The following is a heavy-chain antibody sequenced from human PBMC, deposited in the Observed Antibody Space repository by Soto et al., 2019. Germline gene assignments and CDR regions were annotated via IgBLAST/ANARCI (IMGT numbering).Heavy chain of an antibody. V-gene: IGHV3-33*01. J-gene: IGHJ6*02. Sequence: GGSLRLSCAASGFTFNSYGVDGVRKAPGKGLEWVAVIWYDGSNKYYADSVKGRFTISRDNSKNTLYLQMNSLRAEDTAVYYCARPSHYDFWSGMDVWGQGTTVTVSS. D-gene: IGHD3-3*01. CDR1: GFTFNSYG. CDR3: ARPSHYDFWSGMDV. CDR2: IWYDGSNK.